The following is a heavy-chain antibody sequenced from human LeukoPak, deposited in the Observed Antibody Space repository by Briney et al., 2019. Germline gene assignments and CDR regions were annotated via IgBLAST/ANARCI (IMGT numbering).Heavy chain of an antibody. CDR1: GGSISSYY. D-gene: IGHD6-6*01. V-gene: IGHV4-34*01. J-gene: IGHJ4*02. Sequence: KASETLSLTCTVSGGSISSYYWSWIRQPPGKGLEWIGEINYSGSTNYNPSLKSRVTISVDTSKNQFSLKLSSVTAADTAVYYCANLIAAQDFDYWGQGTLVTVSS. CDR3: ANLIAAQDFDY. CDR2: INYSGST.